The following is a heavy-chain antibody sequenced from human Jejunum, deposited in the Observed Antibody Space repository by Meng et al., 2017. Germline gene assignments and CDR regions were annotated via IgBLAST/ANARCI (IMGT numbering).Heavy chain of an antibody. D-gene: IGHD4-17*01. CDR2: ISHSGST. Sequence: VLLNKWGAGLLRPAEPLSLTCAVSGGSLKDFYWNWIRQPPGKGLEWIGEISHSGSTNYNPSLKRRVTISVDRSQNQLSLKLTSVSGTDTAVYFCARALGAYGDSGFAYWGQGALVTVSS. CDR1: GGSLKDFY. V-gene: IGHV4-34*01. J-gene: IGHJ4*02. CDR3: ARALGAYGDSGFAY.